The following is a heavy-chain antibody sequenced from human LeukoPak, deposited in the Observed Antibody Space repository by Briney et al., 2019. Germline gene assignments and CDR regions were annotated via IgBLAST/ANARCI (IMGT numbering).Heavy chain of an antibody. CDR3: AREGVYDSSGYH. D-gene: IGHD3-22*01. V-gene: IGHV3-66*01. CDR2: IYSGGST. Sequence: GGSLRLSCAASGFTVSSNYMSWVRQAPGKGLEWVSVIYSGGSTYYADSVKGRFTISRENSKNTLYLQMNSLRAEDTAVYYCAREGVYDSSGYHWGQGNLVTVSS. CDR1: GFTVSSNY. J-gene: IGHJ4*02.